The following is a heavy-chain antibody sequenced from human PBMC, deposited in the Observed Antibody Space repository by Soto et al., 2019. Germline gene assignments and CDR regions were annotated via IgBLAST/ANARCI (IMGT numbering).Heavy chain of an antibody. CDR3: ARGRWHYGMDV. J-gene: IGHJ6*02. V-gene: IGHV3-30-3*01. Sequence: QVQLVESGGGVVQPGRSLRLSCAASGFTFSSYAMHWVRQAPGKGLEWVAVISYDGSNIYYADSVKGRFTISRDNSKNTLYLQMNSLRAEDTAVYYCARGRWHYGMDVWGQGTTVTVSS. CDR2: ISYDGSNI. CDR1: GFTFSSYA.